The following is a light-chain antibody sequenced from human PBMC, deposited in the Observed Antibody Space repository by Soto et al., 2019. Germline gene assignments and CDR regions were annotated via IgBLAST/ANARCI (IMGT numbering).Light chain of an antibody. CDR2: DSS. CDR1: QSVGSS. V-gene: IGKV3-11*01. J-gene: IGKJ4*01. CDR3: QQYFDVPFT. Sequence: EIVLTQSPATLSLSPGERATLSCRASQSVGSSLAWYQQKPGQAPRLLINDSSNRATGIPARFSGSGSGTDFTLTISSLEPEDVAFYWCQQYFDVPFTFGGGTKVEI.